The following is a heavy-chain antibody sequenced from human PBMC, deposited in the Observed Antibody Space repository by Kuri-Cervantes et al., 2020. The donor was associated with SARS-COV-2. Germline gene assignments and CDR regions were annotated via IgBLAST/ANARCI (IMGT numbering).Heavy chain of an antibody. D-gene: IGHD2-2*01. CDR3: AKDRAPPREECSSTSCYSYGMDV. V-gene: IGHV3-30*04. CDR1: GYTFTSYA. CDR2: ISYDGSNI. Sequence: SCKASGYTFTSYAMHWVRQAPGKGLEWVAVISYDGSNIHYGDSVKGRFTISRDTSKNTVFLQMSRLRAEDTAVYYCAKDRAPPREECSSTSCYSYGMDVWGQGTTVTVSS. J-gene: IGHJ6*02.